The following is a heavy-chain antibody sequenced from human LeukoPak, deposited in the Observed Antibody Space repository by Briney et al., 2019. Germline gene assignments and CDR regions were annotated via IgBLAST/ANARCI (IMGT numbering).Heavy chain of an antibody. CDR2: ISGDGSST. CDR3: ARGGSQFGELKFRRRNWFDP. V-gene: IGHV3-74*03. CDR1: GFTFSSYW. D-gene: IGHD3-10*01. Sequence: GGSLRLSCAASGFTFSSYWMHWVRHAPGKGLVWVSRISGDGSSTTYADSVKGRFTTSRDNAKNTLYLQMNSLRDEDTAVYYCARGGSQFGELKFRRRNWFDPWGQGTLVTVSS. J-gene: IGHJ5*02.